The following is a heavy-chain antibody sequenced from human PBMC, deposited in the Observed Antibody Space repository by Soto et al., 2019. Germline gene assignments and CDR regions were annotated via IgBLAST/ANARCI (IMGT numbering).Heavy chain of an antibody. CDR3: AREDIVVVPAAIRGSCWFDP. V-gene: IGHV3-48*01. CDR1: GFTFSSYS. J-gene: IGHJ5*02. D-gene: IGHD2-2*01. CDR2: ISSSSSTI. Sequence: GGSLRLSCAASGFTFSSYSMNWVRQAPGKGLEWVSYISSSSSTIYYADSVKGRFTISRDNAKNSLYLQMNSLRAEDTAVYYCAREDIVVVPAAIRGSCWFDPWGQGTLVTVSS.